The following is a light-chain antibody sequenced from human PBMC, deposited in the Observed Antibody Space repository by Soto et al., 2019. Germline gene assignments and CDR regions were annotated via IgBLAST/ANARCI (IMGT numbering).Light chain of an antibody. J-gene: IGKJ2*01. CDR3: QQYGSSPYT. CDR1: QSVSSSY. V-gene: IGKV3-20*01. Sequence: EMVWTQSPGTLSLSPGERATLSCRASQSVSSSYLAWYQQKPGQAPRLLIYGASSRATGIPDRFSGTGSGTDFTLTISRLEPEDFAVYYCQQYGSSPYTFGQGTKLEIQ. CDR2: GAS.